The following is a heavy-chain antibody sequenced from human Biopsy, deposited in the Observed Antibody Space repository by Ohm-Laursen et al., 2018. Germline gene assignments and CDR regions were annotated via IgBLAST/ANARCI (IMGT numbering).Heavy chain of an antibody. D-gene: IGHD3-3*01. Sequence: PSDTLSLTWSVSGGSISSRNHYWGWLRQPPGKGLEWIGHVYYSGSTFYNSSLESRVTVSVDTSKNQFHLRLTSMSASDTAVYYCARHSLDDFWSGAHYYFDYWGLGTLVTVSS. V-gene: IGHV4-39*01. J-gene: IGHJ4*02. CDR2: VYYSGST. CDR3: ARHSLDDFWSGAHYYFDY. CDR1: GGSISSRNHY.